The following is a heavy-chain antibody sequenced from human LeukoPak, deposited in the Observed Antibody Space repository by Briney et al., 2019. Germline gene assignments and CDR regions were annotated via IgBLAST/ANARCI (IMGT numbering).Heavy chain of an antibody. CDR1: GYTFTSYG. V-gene: IGHV1-18*01. J-gene: IGHJ4*02. CDR2: ISAYNGNT. Sequence: ASVKVSCKASGYTFTSYGISWVRRAPGQGLEWMGWISAYNGNTNYAQKLQGRVTMTTDTSTSTVYMDLSSLRSDDTAVYFCARGGRMTTVVTYYFDYWGQGTLVTVSS. CDR3: ARGGRMTTVVTYYFDY. D-gene: IGHD4-23*01.